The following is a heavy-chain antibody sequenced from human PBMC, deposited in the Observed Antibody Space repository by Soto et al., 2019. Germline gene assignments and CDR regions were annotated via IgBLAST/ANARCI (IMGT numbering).Heavy chain of an antibody. CDR2: IYYSGST. D-gene: IGHD4-4*01. CDR3: ARGDYSNYVEAYYFDY. CDR1: GGSISSYY. J-gene: IGHJ4*02. Sequence: PSETLSLTCTVSGGSISSYYWSWIRQPPGKGLEWIGYIYYSGSTNYNPSLKSRVTISVDTSKNQFSLKLSSVTAADTAVYYCARGDYSNYVEAYYFDYWGQGTLVTV. V-gene: IGHV4-59*01.